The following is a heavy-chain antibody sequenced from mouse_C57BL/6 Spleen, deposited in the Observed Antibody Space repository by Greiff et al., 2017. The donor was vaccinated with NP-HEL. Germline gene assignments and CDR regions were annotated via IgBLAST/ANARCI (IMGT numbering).Heavy chain of an antibody. CDR2: IDPSDSYT. J-gene: IGHJ3*01. V-gene: IGHV1-69*01. Sequence: QVQLQQPGAELVMPGASVKLSCKASGYTFTSYWMHWVKQRPGQGLEWIGEIDPSDSYTNYNQKFKGKSTLTVDKSSSTAYMQLSSLTSEDSAVYYCARSATTVAPFAYWGQGTLVTVSA. CDR3: ARSATTVAPFAY. CDR1: GYTFTSYW. D-gene: IGHD1-1*01.